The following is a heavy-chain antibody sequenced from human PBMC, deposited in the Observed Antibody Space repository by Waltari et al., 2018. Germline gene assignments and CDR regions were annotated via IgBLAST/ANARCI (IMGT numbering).Heavy chain of an antibody. J-gene: IGHJ6*03. V-gene: IGHV3-30*03. CDR1: GFGFSSLG. CDR2: ILFDGSKI. CDR3: ARCPDEYNYYYMEV. Sequence: QVQLVESGGGVVQPGKSLRLSCAGSGFGFSSLGIHWVRQAPGKVLEWVAIILFDGSKIYYADSVKGRFTISRDNSRNTVYLQMNSLRPEDSGVYYCARCPDEYNYYYMEVWGRGTTVSVSS.